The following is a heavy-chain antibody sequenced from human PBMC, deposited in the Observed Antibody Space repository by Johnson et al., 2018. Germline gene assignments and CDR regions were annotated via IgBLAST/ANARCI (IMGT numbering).Heavy chain of an antibody. V-gene: IGHV3-7*01. D-gene: IGHD1-26*01. Sequence: VQLVQSGGGLVPPGGSLRLSCAASGFTFSNYWMFWVRQAPGTGLEWVATIKKAGSEKLYVDSVKGRFTMSRDNAKNSLYLQMNSLRDEDTAVYYCVGGVGWILQHWGQGTLVSVSS. CDR1: GFTFSNYW. CDR2: IKKAGSEK. CDR3: VGGVGWILQH. J-gene: IGHJ1*01.